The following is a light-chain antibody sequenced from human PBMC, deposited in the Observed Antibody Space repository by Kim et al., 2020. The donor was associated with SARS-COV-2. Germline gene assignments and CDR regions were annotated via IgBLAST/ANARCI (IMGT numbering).Light chain of an antibody. V-gene: IGKV3-15*01. CDR2: GAS. CDR3: QQYSHWPLT. J-gene: IGKJ4*01. Sequence: EIVMSQSPATLSLSPGESATLSCRASLSVSSNLAWYQQKPGQAPRLLIYGASTRATGIPGRFSGSGSGTEFTLTISSLQSEDFAVYYCQQYSHWPLTFGGGTKVDIK. CDR1: LSVSSN.